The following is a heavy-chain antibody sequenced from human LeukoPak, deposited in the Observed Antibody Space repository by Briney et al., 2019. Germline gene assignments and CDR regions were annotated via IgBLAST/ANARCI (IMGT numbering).Heavy chain of an antibody. CDR2: IYTSGST. CDR1: GGSMSSGSYY. V-gene: IGHV4-61*02. J-gene: IGHJ4*02. CDR3: ASDHSSGSYLGVFDY. D-gene: IGHD1-26*01. Sequence: SQTLSLTCTVSGGSMSSGSYYWNWIRQPAGKGLEWIGRIYTSGSTNYNPSLKSRVTMSVDTSKNQFSLKLSSVTAADTAVYYCASDHSSGSYLGVFDYWGQGTLVTVSS.